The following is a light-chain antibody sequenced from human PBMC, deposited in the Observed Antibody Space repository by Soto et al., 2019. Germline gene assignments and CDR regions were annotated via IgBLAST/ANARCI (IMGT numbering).Light chain of an antibody. V-gene: IGKV4-1*01. Sequence: DIVMTQSPDSLPVSLGERATINCKSSQSVLYSSNNRNYLAWYQQKPGQPPKLLIYWASTRESGVPDRFSGSGSGTDFTLTISSLQAEDVAVYYCQQYYSPLWTFGQGTKVDI. J-gene: IGKJ1*01. CDR3: QQYYSPLWT. CDR2: WAS. CDR1: QSVLYSSNNRNY.